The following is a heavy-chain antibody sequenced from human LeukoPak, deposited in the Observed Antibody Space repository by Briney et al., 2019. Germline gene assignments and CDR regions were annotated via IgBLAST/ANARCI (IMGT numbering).Heavy chain of an antibody. Sequence: NPSETLSLTCTVSVDSISSYFWSWIRQPAGKGLEWIGRIYASGSANYNTSLKSRVTMSVDTSKNQFSLKLSSVTAADTAVYYCARVAYDILTGYLYYFDYWGQGTLVTVSS. CDR1: VDSISSYF. V-gene: IGHV4-4*07. J-gene: IGHJ4*02. D-gene: IGHD3-9*01. CDR3: ARVAYDILTGYLYYFDY. CDR2: IYASGSA.